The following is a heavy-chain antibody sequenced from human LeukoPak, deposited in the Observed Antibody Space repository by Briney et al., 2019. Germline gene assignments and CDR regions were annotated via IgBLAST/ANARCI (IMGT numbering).Heavy chain of an antibody. CDR3: ARDRNWGAPDY. J-gene: IGHJ4*02. D-gene: IGHD7-27*01. CDR1: GGSISSYY. Sequence: PSETLSLTCTVSGGSISSYYWSWIRQPPGKGLEWIGYIYYSGSTNYNPSLKSRVTISVDTSKNQFSLKLSSVTAADTAVYYRARDRNWGAPDYWGQGTLVTVSS. CDR2: IYYSGST. V-gene: IGHV4-59*01.